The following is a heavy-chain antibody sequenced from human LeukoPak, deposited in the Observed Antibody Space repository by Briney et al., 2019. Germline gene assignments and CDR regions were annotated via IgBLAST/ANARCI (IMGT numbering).Heavy chain of an antibody. CDR1: GYTFTSYD. CDR3: ARVHSGYHYYYYYMDV. D-gene: IGHD5-12*01. J-gene: IGHJ6*03. V-gene: IGHV1-8*01. Sequence: ASVKVSCKASGYTFTSYDINWVRQATGQGLEWMGWMNPNSGNTGYAQKFQGRVTMTRNTSISTAYMELSSLRSEDTAVYYCARVHSGYHYYYYYMDVWGKGTTVTISS. CDR2: MNPNSGNT.